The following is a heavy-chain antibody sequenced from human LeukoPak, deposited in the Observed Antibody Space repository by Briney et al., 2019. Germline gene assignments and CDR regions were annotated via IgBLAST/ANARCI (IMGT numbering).Heavy chain of an antibody. Sequence: ASVTVSCKASGYTFTGYYMHWVRQAPGQGLEWMGWINPNSGGTNYAQKFQGWVTMTRDTSISTAYMELSRLRSDDTAVYYCARGLPTGYSSGWPSFDYWGQGTLVTVSS. D-gene: IGHD6-19*01. V-gene: IGHV1-2*04. CDR1: GYTFTGYY. CDR3: ARGLPTGYSSGWPSFDY. CDR2: INPNSGGT. J-gene: IGHJ4*02.